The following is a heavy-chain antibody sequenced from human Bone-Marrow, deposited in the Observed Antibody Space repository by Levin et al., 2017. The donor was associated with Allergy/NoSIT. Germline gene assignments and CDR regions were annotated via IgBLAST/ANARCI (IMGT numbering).Heavy chain of an antibody. V-gene: IGHV3-21*06. Sequence: GGSLRLSCAASGFTFNDFGMNWVRQAPGKGLEWVSSISSSSSGSHVYYADSVKGRFTISRDDAKNSLSLQMDSLRVEDTATYFCARDRIYGILRNYGMDLWGQGTLVTVSS. CDR3: ARDRIYGILRNYGMDL. J-gene: IGHJ5*02. CDR2: ISSSSSGSHV. CDR1: GFTFNDFG. D-gene: IGHD3-9*01.